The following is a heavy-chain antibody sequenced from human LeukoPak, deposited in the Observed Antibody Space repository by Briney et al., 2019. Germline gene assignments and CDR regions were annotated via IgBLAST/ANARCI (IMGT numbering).Heavy chain of an antibody. D-gene: IGHD3-22*01. CDR2: ISGSGGST. V-gene: IGHV3-23*01. Sequence: QSGGSLRLSCAASGFTFSSYAMSWVRQAPGKGLEWVSAISGSGGSTYYADSVKGRFSISRDNSKNTLYLQMNSLRAEDTAVYYCAKASTIVPPLYYFDYWGQGTLVTVSS. CDR3: AKASTIVPPLYYFDY. J-gene: IGHJ4*02. CDR1: GFTFSSYA.